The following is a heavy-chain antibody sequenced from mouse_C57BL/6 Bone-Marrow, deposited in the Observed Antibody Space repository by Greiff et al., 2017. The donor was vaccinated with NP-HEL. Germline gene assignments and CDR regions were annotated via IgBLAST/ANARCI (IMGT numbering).Heavy chain of an antibody. D-gene: IGHD2-1*01. V-gene: IGHV1-81*01. J-gene: IGHJ3*01. CDR1: GYTFTSYG. Sequence: QVQLQQSGAELARPGASVKLSCKASGYTFTSYGISWVKQRTGQGLEWIGEIYPRSGNTYYNEKFKGKATLTADKSSSTAYMELRSLTSEDSAVFFCDLLGSFRGQGALVTVSA. CDR3: DLLGSF. CDR2: IYPRSGNT.